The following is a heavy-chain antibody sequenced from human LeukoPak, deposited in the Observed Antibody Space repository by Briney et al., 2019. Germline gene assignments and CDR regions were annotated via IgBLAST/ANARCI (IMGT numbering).Heavy chain of an antibody. D-gene: IGHD3-10*01. Sequence: ASVKVSCKVSGYTLTELSMHWVRQAPGKGLEWMGGFDPEDGETIYAQKFQGRVTMTEDTSTDTAYMELSSLRSEDTAVYYCATSFGESSDFDYWGQGTLVTVSS. CDR2: FDPEDGET. CDR1: GYTLTELS. V-gene: IGHV1-24*01. J-gene: IGHJ4*02. CDR3: ATSFGESSDFDY.